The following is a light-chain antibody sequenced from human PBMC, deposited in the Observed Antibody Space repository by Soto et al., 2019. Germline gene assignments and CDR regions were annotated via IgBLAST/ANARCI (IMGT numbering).Light chain of an antibody. Sequence: EIVLTQSPGTLSLSPGARATLSCRASQSVSNNYLAWYQQKPGQAPRLLSYGASNRATGIPDRFSGNGSGTDFTLTISRLEPEDFAVYYCQQYGSSGTFGQGTKVDI. V-gene: IGKV3-20*01. CDR2: GAS. J-gene: IGKJ1*01. CDR1: QSVSNNY. CDR3: QQYGSSGT.